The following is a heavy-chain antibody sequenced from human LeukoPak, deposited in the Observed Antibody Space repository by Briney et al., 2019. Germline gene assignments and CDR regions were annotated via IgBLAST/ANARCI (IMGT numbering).Heavy chain of an antibody. Sequence: SETLSLTCTVSGVSISSSSYYWGWIRQPPGKGLEWIGSIYYSGSTYYNPSLKSRVTISVDTSKNQFSLKLSSVTAADTAVYYCARLVLGAYYFDYWGQGTLVTVSS. D-gene: IGHD4/OR15-4a*01. CDR1: GVSISSSSYY. CDR2: IYYSGST. V-gene: IGHV4-39*01. CDR3: ARLVLGAYYFDY. J-gene: IGHJ4*02.